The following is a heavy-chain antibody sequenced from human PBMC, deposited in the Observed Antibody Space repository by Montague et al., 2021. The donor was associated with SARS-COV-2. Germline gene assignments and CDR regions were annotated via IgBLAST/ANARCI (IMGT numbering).Heavy chain of an antibody. D-gene: IGHD2-15*01. Sequence: SETLSPTCTVSRGSISGRSNYWGWVRQTPGKGLEWIGSFYYTGNTYSNPSLKSRVTISVDTSKNQSSLSLRSVTAVDTSVYFCVRHGGSSWLVSWGQGTLVIVSS. CDR1: RGSISGRSNY. CDR3: VRHGGSSWLVS. V-gene: IGHV4-39*01. J-gene: IGHJ5*01. CDR2: FYYTGNT.